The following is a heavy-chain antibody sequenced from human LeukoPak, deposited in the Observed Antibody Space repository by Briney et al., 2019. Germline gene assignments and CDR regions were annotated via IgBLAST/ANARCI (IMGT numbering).Heavy chain of an antibody. CDR2: ISTYNGNT. V-gene: IGHV1-18*01. CDR3: ARDWEWGGNSVGPQFMDV. Sequence: ASVKVSCKASGYTFNSHGITWMRQAPGQGLEWMGWISTYNGNTNYAQKLQGRVTMTRDMSTSTVYMELSSLRSEDTAVYYCARDWEWGGNSVGPQFMDVWGKGTTVTVSS. D-gene: IGHD4-23*01. CDR1: GYTFNSHG. J-gene: IGHJ6*03.